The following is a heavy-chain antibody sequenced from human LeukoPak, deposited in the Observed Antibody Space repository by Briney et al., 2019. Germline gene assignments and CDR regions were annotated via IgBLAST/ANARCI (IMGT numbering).Heavy chain of an antibody. CDR3: ARELDAGSELLWFGELRY. D-gene: IGHD3-10*01. Sequence: PGRSLRLSCAASGFTFSIYAMHWVRPAPGEGLGWGAVISYDGSNKYYADSLKGGFTISRDNSKNTLYLQMNSLRAEDPAVYYCARELDAGSELLWFGELRYWGQGTLVTVSS. V-gene: IGHV3-30*04. CDR2: ISYDGSNK. J-gene: IGHJ4*02. CDR1: GFTFSIYA.